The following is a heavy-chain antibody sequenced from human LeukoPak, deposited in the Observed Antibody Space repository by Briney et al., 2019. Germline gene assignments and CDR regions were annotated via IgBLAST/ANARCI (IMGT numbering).Heavy chain of an antibody. CDR3: ARDPRGGTLDY. CDR2: ICSGGST. Sequence: GGSLRLSCAASGFTVSSNCVNWVRQAPGKGLKWVSVICSGGSTNYADSVKGRFTISRDNAKNTLNLQMNSLRAEDTAVYYCARDPRGGTLDYWGQGALVTVSS. V-gene: IGHV3-66*01. CDR1: GFTVSSNC. J-gene: IGHJ4*02. D-gene: IGHD3-10*01.